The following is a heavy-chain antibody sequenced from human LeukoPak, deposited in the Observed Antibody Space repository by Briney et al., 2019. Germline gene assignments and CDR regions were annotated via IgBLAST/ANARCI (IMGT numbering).Heavy chain of an antibody. J-gene: IGHJ4*02. CDR3: ARSVDVDY. Sequence: GGSLRLSCAASGFTFNNYYMSWVRQAPGKGLECVSCISSSSSTIYYADSVKGRFTISRDKAKNSLYLQMNALRAKDTAVYYCARSVDVDYWGQGILVTVSP. D-gene: IGHD5-24*01. CDR2: ISSSSSTI. CDR1: GFTFNNYY. V-gene: IGHV3-48*01.